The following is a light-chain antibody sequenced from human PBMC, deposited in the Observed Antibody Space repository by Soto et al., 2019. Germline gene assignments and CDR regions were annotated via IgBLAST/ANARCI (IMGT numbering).Light chain of an antibody. CDR1: QSVSGN. CDR2: GAS. V-gene: IGKV3-15*01. J-gene: IGKJ5*01. CDR3: QQYNYRPPA. Sequence: EIVMTQSPATLSVNPEERAALSCRASQSVSGNLAWYQQTPGQAPRLLIYGASTRATGIPARFSVSGFGTEFTLTISSLKSEDFAVYYCQQYNYRPPAFGQGTRLEIK.